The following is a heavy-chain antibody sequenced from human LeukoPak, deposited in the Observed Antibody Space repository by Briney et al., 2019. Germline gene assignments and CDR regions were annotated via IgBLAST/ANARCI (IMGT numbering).Heavy chain of an antibody. V-gene: IGHV3-23*01. Sequence: PGGSLRLSCAASGFTFNNYAMSWVRQAPGKGLEWVSAISGSGGATYYADSVKGRFTISRDNSKNTLFLHMNSLRDEDTAVCYCAKAPAAATKYYYGMDVWGQGTTVTVSS. D-gene: IGHD6-13*01. CDR1: GFTFNNYA. CDR2: ISGSGGAT. CDR3: AKAPAAATKYYYGMDV. J-gene: IGHJ6*02.